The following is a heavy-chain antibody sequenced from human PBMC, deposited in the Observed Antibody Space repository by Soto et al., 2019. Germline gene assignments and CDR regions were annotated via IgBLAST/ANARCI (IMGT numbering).Heavy chain of an antibody. CDR2: MSWDGSDE. V-gene: IGHV3-30*18. D-gene: IGHD2-15*01. Sequence: QVQLVESGGGVVQPGRSLRLSCAASGFTFSSYGMHWVRQAPGKGLEWVAVMSWDGSDEFYEETVKGRFNVSRDNSRNTLYLQMNSLRPEDTAVYYCAKEGCSGGICYGFDYWGQGTLVTVSS. J-gene: IGHJ4*02. CDR1: GFTFSSYG. CDR3: AKEGCSGGICYGFDY.